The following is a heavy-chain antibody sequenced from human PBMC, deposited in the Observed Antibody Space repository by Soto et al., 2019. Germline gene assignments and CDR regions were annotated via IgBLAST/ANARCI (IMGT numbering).Heavy chain of an antibody. V-gene: IGHV2-5*02. CDR2: IYWDDDK. CDR1: GFSLTTSGVG. D-gene: IGHD3-16*01. J-gene: IGHJ5*02. CDR3: XHSLGEDWFDP. Sequence: QITLKESGPTLVKSTQTLTLTCTFSGFSLTTSGVGVGWIRQPPGKALEWLALIYWDDDKRYSPSLKSRLTITKDTSKNQVVLMMTNMDPVDTATYYCXHSLGEDWFDPWGQGTLVTVSS.